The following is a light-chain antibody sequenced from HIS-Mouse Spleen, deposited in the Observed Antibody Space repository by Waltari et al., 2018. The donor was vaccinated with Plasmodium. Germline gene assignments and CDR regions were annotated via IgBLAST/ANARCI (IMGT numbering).Light chain of an antibody. CDR2: GAS. V-gene: IGKV3-15*01. CDR3: QQYNSWPT. J-gene: IGKJ5*01. Sequence: EIMMTQSPATLSVSPGDRATLPCRASQSVSSNLAWYQQKPGQAPRLLIYGASTRATGIPARFSGSGSGTEFTLTISSMQSEDFAVYYCQQYNSWPTFGQGTRLEIK. CDR1: QSVSSN.